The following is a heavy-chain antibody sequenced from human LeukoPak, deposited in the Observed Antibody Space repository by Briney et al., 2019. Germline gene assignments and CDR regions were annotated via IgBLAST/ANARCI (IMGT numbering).Heavy chain of an antibody. J-gene: IGHJ4*02. D-gene: IGHD6-13*01. CDR2: IYSGGRT. CDR3: SGSYNTIWSGPDY. V-gene: IGHV3-53*01. Sequence: GGSLRLSCTASGFVLSDYGMHWVRQAPGKGLEWVSVIYSGGRTYYADSVKGRFTISRDISRSTLFLQMNSLRAEDTAMYYCSGSYNTIWSGPDYWGQGTLVTVSS. CDR1: GFVLSDYG.